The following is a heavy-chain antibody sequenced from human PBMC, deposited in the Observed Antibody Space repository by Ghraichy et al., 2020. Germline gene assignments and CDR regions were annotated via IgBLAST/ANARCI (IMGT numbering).Heavy chain of an antibody. Sequence: GESLNISCAASGFTFSSYGMHWVRQAPGKGLEWVAVIWYDGSNKYYADSVKGRFTISRDNSKNTLYLQMNSLRAEDTAVYYCARGDYGDYELFDYWGQGTLVTVSS. V-gene: IGHV3-33*01. CDR3: ARGDYGDYELFDY. D-gene: IGHD4-17*01. CDR2: IWYDGSNK. CDR1: GFTFSSYG. J-gene: IGHJ4*02.